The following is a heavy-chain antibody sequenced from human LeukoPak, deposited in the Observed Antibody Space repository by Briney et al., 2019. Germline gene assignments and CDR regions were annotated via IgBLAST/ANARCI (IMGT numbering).Heavy chain of an antibody. J-gene: IGHJ4*02. D-gene: IGHD2-15*01. CDR1: GFTFSDYY. Sequence: KPGGSLRLSCAASGFTFSDYYMSWIRQAPGKGLEGVSYISSSGSTIYYTDSVKGRFTIARDNAKNSLYLQMNSLRAEDTAVYYCARVGGTKDIVVVVEYYFDCWGQGTLVTVSS. CDR3: ARVGGTKDIVVVVEYYFDC. CDR2: ISSSGSTI. V-gene: IGHV3-11*01.